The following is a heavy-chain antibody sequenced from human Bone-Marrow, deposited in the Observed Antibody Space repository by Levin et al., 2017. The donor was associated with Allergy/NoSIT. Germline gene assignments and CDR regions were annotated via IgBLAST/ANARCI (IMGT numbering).Heavy chain of an antibody. Sequence: GGSLRLSCAASGFSFSDYAMNWVRQVPGKGLEWVSEISAGGESTYYQDNMEGRFTISRDNSKNTVYLQMSGLRVDDTAIYYCAKDGLPHWKVGVTTFDSWGQGILVTVSS. D-gene: IGHD1-26*01. J-gene: IGHJ4*02. CDR1: GFSFSDYA. V-gene: IGHV3-23*01. CDR3: AKDGLPHWKVGVTTFDS. CDR2: ISAGGEST.